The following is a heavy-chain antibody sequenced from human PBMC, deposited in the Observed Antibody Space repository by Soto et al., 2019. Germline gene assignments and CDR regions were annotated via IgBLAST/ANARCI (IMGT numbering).Heavy chain of an antibody. Sequence: PGGSLRLSCAASGFTFSSFWMSWVRQAPGKGLEWVANIKTGGSETHYVDSVKCRFTISRDNPKTSLFLQMNSLRVEDTAVYFCTSDRYPRFYHGSGSYPYYWGQGTPVTVSS. CDR2: IKTGGSET. CDR1: GFTFSSFW. D-gene: IGHD3-10*01. V-gene: IGHV3-7*03. J-gene: IGHJ4*02. CDR3: TSDRYPRFYHGSGSYPYY.